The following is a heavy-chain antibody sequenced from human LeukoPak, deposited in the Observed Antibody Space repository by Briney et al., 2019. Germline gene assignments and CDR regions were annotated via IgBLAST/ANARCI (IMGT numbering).Heavy chain of an antibody. Sequence: KAGGSLRLSCAASGFTFTSHTMNWVRQAPGKGLEWVSSIGIDTITIYYADSVKGRFTISRDNTKNSLYLQMNSLRAEDTAVYYCASDPHHASRMDVWGQGTTVTVSS. CDR1: GFTFTSHT. D-gene: IGHD1-14*01. J-gene: IGHJ6*02. V-gene: IGHV3-21*01. CDR3: ASDPHHASRMDV. CDR2: IGIDTITI.